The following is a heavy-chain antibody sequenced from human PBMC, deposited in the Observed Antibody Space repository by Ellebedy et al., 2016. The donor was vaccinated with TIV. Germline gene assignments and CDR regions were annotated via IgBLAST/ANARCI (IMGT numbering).Heavy chain of an antibody. J-gene: IGHJ5*02. V-gene: IGHV1-46*01. CDR2: IDPSDGVT. D-gene: IGHD2-15*01. CDR3: AREARGTGGFNP. Sequence: AASAKVSCKASGYTFTNYYIHWVRHAPGQGLVWLGTIDPSDGVTNYQPNFQGRVTMTRDTSTSTLYRQLISLRSEDTAVYYCAREARGTGGFNPWGQGTLVTVSS. CDR1: GYTFTNYY.